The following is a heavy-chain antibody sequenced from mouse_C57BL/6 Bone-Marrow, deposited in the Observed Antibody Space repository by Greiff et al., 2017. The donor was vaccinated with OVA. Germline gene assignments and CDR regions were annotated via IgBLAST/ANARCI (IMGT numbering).Heavy chain of an antibody. Sequence: VQLQQSGPELVKPGASVKISCTASGYAFSSSWMNWVKQRPGKGLEWIGRIYPGDGDTNSNGKFKGKVTLTADTSSSTAYMQLSSLTSEDSAVYFCARQTGTDAMDYWGQGTSVTVSS. J-gene: IGHJ4*01. CDR2: IYPGDGDT. V-gene: IGHV1-82*01. D-gene: IGHD4-1*01. CDR1: GYAFSSSW. CDR3: ARQTGTDAMDY.